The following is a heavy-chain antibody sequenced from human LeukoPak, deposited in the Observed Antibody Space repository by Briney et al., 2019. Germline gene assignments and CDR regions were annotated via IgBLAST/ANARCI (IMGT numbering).Heavy chain of an antibody. J-gene: IGHJ4*02. CDR1: GYTLTELS. Sequence: GASVKVSCKVSGYTLTELSMHWVRQAPGKGLEWMGGIDPEDGETIYAQKFQGRVTTTEDTSTDTAYMELSGLRSEDTAVYYCATSRTSIVGATTPYCFDYWGQGTLVTVSS. D-gene: IGHD1-26*01. V-gene: IGHV1-24*01. CDR2: IDPEDGET. CDR3: ATSRTSIVGATTPYCFDY.